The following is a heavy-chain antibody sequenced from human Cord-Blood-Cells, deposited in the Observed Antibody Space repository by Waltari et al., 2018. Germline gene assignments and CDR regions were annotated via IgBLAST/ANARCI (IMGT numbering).Heavy chain of an antibody. Sequence: EVQLVQSGAEVKKPGESLKISCKGSGYSFTSYWIGWVRQMPGKGLEWMGIIYPGDSDTRYSPSFQGQVTISADKSISTAYLQWSCLKASDTAMYYCAGATSGIAVAGTGDAFDIWGQGTMVTVSS. J-gene: IGHJ3*02. CDR1: GYSFTSYW. CDR3: AGATSGIAVAGTGDAFDI. CDR2: IYPGDSDT. V-gene: IGHV5-51*01. D-gene: IGHD6-19*01.